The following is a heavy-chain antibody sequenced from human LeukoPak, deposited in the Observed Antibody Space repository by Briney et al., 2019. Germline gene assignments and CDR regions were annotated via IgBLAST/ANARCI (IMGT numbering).Heavy chain of an antibody. CDR1: GGTFISYA. D-gene: IGHD3-10*01. CDR2: IIPIFGTA. Sequence: SVKVSCKASGGTFISYAISWVRQAPGQGLEWMGGIIPIFGTANYAQKFQGRVTITADESTSTAYMELSSLRSEDTAVYYCARSLRVRSAYFDYWGQGTLVTVSS. CDR3: ARSLRVRSAYFDY. J-gene: IGHJ4*02. V-gene: IGHV1-69*01.